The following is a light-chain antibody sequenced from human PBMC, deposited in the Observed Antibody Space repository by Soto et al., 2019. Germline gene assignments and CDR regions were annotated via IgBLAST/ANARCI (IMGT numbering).Light chain of an antibody. Sequence: ATINCKSSQSVLYSSNNKNYLTWFQQRPGQSPRRLIYRVSGRDSGVPDRFSGSGSGTDFTLKISRVEAEDVGVYYCMQGALWPRTFGQ. V-gene: IGKV2-30*01. CDR1: QSVLYSSNNKNY. J-gene: IGKJ1*01. CDR2: RVS. CDR3: MQGALWPRT.